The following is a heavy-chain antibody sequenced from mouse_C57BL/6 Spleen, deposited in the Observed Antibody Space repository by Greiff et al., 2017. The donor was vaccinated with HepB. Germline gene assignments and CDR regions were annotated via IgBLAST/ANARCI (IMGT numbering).Heavy chain of an antibody. D-gene: IGHD3-2*02. CDR1: GYTFTSYT. CDR3: AFDSSGSWYFDY. CDR2: INPSSGYT. V-gene: IGHV1-4*01. Sequence: VQLQQSGAELARPGASVKMSCKASGYTFTSYTMHWVKQRPGQGLEWIGYINPSSGYTKYNQKFKDKATLTADKSSSTAYMQLSSLTSEDSAVYYCAFDSSGSWYFDYWGQSTTLTVSS. J-gene: IGHJ2*01.